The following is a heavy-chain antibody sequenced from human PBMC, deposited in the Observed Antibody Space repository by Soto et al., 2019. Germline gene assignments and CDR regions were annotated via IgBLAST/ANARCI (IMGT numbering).Heavy chain of an antibody. CDR1: GYTFSRYV. J-gene: IGHJ6*02. CDR3: TTWFGGLFSPHFSDMDV. Sequence: ASVKVSCKASGYTFSRYVMHWVRQAPGQGLEWMGWINAGNGNTKCSQRFQGRVTLTSDTPASTAYMEVSSLRSEDTAVYYCTTWFGGLFSPHFSDMDVWAQGTTVPAP. V-gene: IGHV1-3*01. CDR2: INAGNGNT. D-gene: IGHD3-10*01.